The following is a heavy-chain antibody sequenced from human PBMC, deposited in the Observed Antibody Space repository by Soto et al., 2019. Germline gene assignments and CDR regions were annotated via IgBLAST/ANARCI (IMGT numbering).Heavy chain of an antibody. V-gene: IGHV4-30-4*01. CDR1: GGSISSGDYY. CDR2: IYYSGRT. D-gene: IGHD6-19*01. J-gene: IGHJ4*02. CDR3: ARGYSSGWYDPYYFDY. Sequence: QVQLQESGPGLVKPSQTLSLTCTVSGGSISSGDYYWSWIRQPPGKGLEWIGYIYYSGRTYYNPSLKSRVTLSVDTSKNQFSLKLSSVTAADTAVYYCARGYSSGWYDPYYFDYWGQGTLVTVSS.